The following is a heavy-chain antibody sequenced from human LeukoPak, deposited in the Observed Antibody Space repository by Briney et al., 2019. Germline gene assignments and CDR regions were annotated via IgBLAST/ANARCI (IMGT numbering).Heavy chain of an antibody. J-gene: IGHJ4*02. D-gene: IGHD3-16*01. CDR3: ATSIERSTWGSHALDF. CDR2: LSYDGSLK. CDR1: RFTFSDSG. Sequence: GASLRLSCTGSRFTFSDSGMHWVRQAPGKGLEWMAILSYDGSLKYYADSVKGRFTISRDNSKNTLYLQMNSLRVEDTAVYYCATSIERSTWGSHALDFWGQGTLVTVSS. V-gene: IGHV3-30*04.